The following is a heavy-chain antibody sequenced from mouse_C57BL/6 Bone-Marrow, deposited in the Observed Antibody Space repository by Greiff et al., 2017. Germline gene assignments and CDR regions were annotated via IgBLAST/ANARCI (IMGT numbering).Heavy chain of an antibody. CDR1: GYTFTSYG. CDR3: ARDDHDGVYFDY. CDR2: IYPRSGNT. D-gene: IGHD2-4*01. J-gene: IGHJ2*01. V-gene: IGHV1-81*01. Sequence: VQLVQSGAELARPGASVKLSCKASGYTFTSYGISWVKQRTGQGLEWIGEIYPRSGNTYYNEKFKGKATLTADKSSSTAYMELRSLPSEDSAVYFCARDDHDGVYFDYWGQGTTLTVSS.